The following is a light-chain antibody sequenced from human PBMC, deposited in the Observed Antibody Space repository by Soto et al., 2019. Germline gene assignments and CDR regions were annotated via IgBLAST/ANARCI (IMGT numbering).Light chain of an antibody. V-gene: IGKV1-39*01. J-gene: IGKJ2*01. CDR3: QQCYSTPYS. Sequence: DIQMTQSPSSLSASVGDRVTITCRASQSISSNLNWNQQKPGKAPKLLIYAASSLQSGVPSRFSGSGSGTDFTLTISSLQPEDFATYYCQQCYSTPYSFGQGTKLEIK. CDR2: AAS. CDR1: QSISSN.